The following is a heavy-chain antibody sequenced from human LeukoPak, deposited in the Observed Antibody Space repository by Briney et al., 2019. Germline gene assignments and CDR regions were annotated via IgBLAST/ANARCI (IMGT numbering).Heavy chain of an antibody. CDR2: IYYSGTT. J-gene: IGHJ4*02. D-gene: IGHD3-3*01. CDR3: ARGRFLEWLFIDY. CDR1: GGSISRSNYY. Sequence: PSETLSLTCSVSGGSISRSNYYWDWIRQPPGKGLEWIGSIYYSGTTNYNPSLKSRVTIAVDTSKNQFSLKLSTVTAADTAVYYCARGRFLEWLFIDYWGQGTLVTVSS. V-gene: IGHV4-39*07.